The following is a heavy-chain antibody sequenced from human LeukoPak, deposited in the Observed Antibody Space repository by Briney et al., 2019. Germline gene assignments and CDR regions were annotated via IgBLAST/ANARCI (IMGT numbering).Heavy chain of an antibody. J-gene: IGHJ3*01. CDR1: GFTFRVYA. CDR2: ISGNAGAT. Sequence: GGSLRLSCAASGFTFRVYAMNWVRQAPGKGLEWVSAISGNAGATVYADSVKGRFTISRDNSKNTLSLQIDSLRADDTAVYFCTKRGDKYGRGFSAALEVWGQGTMVTVAS. V-gene: IGHV3-23*01. D-gene: IGHD6-6*01. CDR3: TKRGDKYGRGFSAALEV.